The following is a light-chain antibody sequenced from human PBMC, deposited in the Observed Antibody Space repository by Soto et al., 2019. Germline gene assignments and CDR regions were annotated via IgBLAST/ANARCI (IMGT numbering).Light chain of an antibody. CDR3: GTWDSNLRGAYV. J-gene: IGLJ1*01. Sequence: QSVLTQPPSVSAAPGQRVTISCSGSSSNIGNNYVSWYQQAPGAAPKLLIYDNDKRPSEIPDRFTGSKSGTSATLDITGLQTGDEADYFCGTWDSNLRGAYVLGTGTKVTVL. V-gene: IGLV1-51*01. CDR2: DND. CDR1: SSNIGNNY.